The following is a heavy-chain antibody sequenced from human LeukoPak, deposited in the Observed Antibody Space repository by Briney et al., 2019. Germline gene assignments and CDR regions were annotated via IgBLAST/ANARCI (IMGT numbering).Heavy chain of an antibody. CDR2: IKQDGSEK. D-gene: IGHD3-3*01. J-gene: IGHJ4*02. V-gene: IGHV3-7*01. CDR1: GFTFSSYW. CDR3: AREGFDFWSGYHFDY. Sequence: PGGSLRLSCAASGFTFSSYWMSWVRQAPGKGLEWVANIKQDGSEKYYVDSVKGRFTISRDNAKNSLYLQMNSLRAEDTAVYYCAREGFDFWSGYHFDYWGQGTLVTVSS.